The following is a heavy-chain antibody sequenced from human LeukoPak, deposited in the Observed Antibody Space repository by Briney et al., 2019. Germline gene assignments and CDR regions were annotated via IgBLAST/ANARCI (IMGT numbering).Heavy chain of an antibody. V-gene: IGHV2-5*01. CDR3: AHRPEDTAMVHFDY. J-gene: IGHJ4*02. CDR2: IFWNDDK. Sequence: KGSGPTLVNPTKTLTLTCTFSGFSLSTSGLGVAWIRQPPGKALESLALIFWNDDKRYSPSLKSRLTITKDTSKNQVVLTMTNMDPVDTATYFCAHRPEDTAMVHFDYWGQGTLVTVSS. D-gene: IGHD5-18*01. CDR1: GFSLSTSGLG.